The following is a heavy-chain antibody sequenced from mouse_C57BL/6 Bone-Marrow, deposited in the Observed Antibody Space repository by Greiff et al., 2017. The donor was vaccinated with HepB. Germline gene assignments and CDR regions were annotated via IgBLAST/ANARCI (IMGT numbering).Heavy chain of an antibody. V-gene: IGHV1-61*01. J-gene: IGHJ1*03. CDR2: IYPSDSET. CDR3: ARTTNGGYFDV. Sequence: QVQLQQSGAELVRPGSSVKLSCKASGYTFTSYWMDWVKQRPGQGLEWIGNIYPSDSETHYNQKFKDKATLTVDKSSSTAYMQLSSLTSEDSAVYYCARTTNGGYFDVWGTGTTVTVSS. CDR1: GYTFTSYW. D-gene: IGHD5-5*01.